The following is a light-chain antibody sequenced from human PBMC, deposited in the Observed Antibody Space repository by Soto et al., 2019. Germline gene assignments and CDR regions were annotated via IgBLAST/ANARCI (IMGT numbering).Light chain of an antibody. CDR3: QSYDSSLSGSYV. CDR1: SSNIGAGYD. Sequence: HSVLTQPPSVSGAPGQRVTISCTGSSSNIGAGYDVHWYQRLPGTAPKLLISGNSNRPSGVPDRFSGSKSGTSASLAITGLQAEDEADYYCQSYDSSLSGSYVFGTGTKVTVL. J-gene: IGLJ1*01. V-gene: IGLV1-40*01. CDR2: GNS.